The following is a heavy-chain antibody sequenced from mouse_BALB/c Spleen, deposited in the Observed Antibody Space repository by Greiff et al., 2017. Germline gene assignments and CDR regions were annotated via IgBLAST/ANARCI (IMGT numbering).Heavy chain of an antibody. D-gene: IGHD2-3*01. CDR1: GYTFTSYV. J-gene: IGHJ4*01. V-gene: IGHV1-14*01. CDR2: INPYNDGT. CDR3: ARGGLLGDYYAMDY. Sequence: EVQLQQSGPELVKPGASVKMSCKASGYTFTSYVMHWVKQKPGQGLEWIGYINPYNDGTKYNEKFKGKATLTSDKSSSTAYMELSSLTSEDSAVYYCARGGLLGDYYAMDYWGQGTSVTVAS.